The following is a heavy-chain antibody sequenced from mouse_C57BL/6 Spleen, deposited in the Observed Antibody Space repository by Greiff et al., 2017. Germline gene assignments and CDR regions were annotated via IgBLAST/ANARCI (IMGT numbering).Heavy chain of an antibody. CDR1: GYTFTSYW. Sequence: QVQLQQPGAELVRPGTSVKLSCKASGYTFTSYWMHWVKQRPGQGLEWIGVFDPSDSYTNSNQKFKGQATLTVDTSDSTAYMQLSSLTSEYSAVYYCAREGDYEYDEFADWGKGTLVTVSA. CDR2: FDPSDSYT. CDR3: AREGDYEYDEFAD. D-gene: IGHD2-4*01. V-gene: IGHV1-59*01. J-gene: IGHJ3*01.